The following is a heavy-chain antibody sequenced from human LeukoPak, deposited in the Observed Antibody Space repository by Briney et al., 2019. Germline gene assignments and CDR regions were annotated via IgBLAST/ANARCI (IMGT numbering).Heavy chain of an antibody. D-gene: IGHD6-13*01. CDR3: AKDRRAAAGTKESSYYYGMDG. CDR2: LSDDGSNK. CDR1: GFTFCNLG. J-gene: IGHJ6*02. Sequence: PGRYLRCYSAGSGFTFCNLGMQRLRPAPGKGLEWGAILSDDGSNKYYADSVRGSFTSARENCKNPLYLQMSSLRAEDTAVYYCAKDRRAAAGTKESSYYYGMDGWGQGSTVTVSS. V-gene: IGHV3-30*18.